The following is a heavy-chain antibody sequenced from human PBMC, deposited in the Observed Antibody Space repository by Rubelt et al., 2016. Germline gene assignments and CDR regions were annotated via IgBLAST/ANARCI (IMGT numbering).Heavy chain of an antibody. CDR2: IYYSGST. V-gene: IGHV4-59*01. D-gene: IGHD6-13*01. CDR1: GGSISSYY. Sequence: QVQLQESGPGLVKPSETLSLTCIVSGGSISSYYWSWIRQPPGKGLEWIGYIYYSGSTNYNPSPKSRVTISVDTSKNQFSLRLSSVTAADTAVFYCARGYSSSWYWFDYWGQGTLVTVSS. CDR3: ARGYSSSWYWFDY. J-gene: IGHJ4*02.